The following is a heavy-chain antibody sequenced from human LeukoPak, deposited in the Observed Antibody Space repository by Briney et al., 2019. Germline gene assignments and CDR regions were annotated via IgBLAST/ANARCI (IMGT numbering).Heavy chain of an antibody. J-gene: IGHJ4*02. D-gene: IGHD2-2*01. CDR2: TYHSGST. CDR1: GYSISSGYY. V-gene: IGHV4-38-2*01. Sequence: SETLSLTCAVSGYSISSGYYWGWIRQPPGKGLEWIGSTYHSGSTYYNQSLKSRVTISVDTSKNQFSLKLSSVTAADTAVYYCARGGPYCSSTSCYTFDYWGQGTLVTVSS. CDR3: ARGGPYCSSTSCYTFDY.